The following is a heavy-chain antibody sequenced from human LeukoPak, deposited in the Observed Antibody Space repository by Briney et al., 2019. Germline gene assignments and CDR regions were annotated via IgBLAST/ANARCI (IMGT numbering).Heavy chain of an antibody. CDR2: IYYSWCT. D-gene: IGHD2-2*01. V-gene: IGHV4-39*07. Sequence: SETLSLTWTVSGGSISSSSYYWGWIRQPPRTGLEWIGSIYYSWCTNYNPSLKSRVTISVGPSKNQSSLKLSSVTAADTAVYYCARVVSPPEDETHTRCYLENLCAAFDIWGQGTMVTASS. CDR3: ARVVSPPEDETHTRCYLENLCAAFDI. J-gene: IGHJ3*02. CDR1: GGSISSSSYY.